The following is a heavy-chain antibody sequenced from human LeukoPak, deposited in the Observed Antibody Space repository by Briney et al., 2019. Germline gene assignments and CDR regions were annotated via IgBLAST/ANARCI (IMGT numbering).Heavy chain of an antibody. CDR1: GFTFSSSA. CDR2: ISSSSSTI. D-gene: IGHD5-18*01. V-gene: IGHV3-48*02. Sequence: GGSLRLSCAASGFTFSSSAMNWVRQAPGKGLEWVSYISSSSSTIYYADSVKGRFTISRDNAKNSLYLQMNSLRDEDTAVYYCARGGYSYGSSYGMDVWGQGTTVTVSS. J-gene: IGHJ6*02. CDR3: ARGGYSYGSSYGMDV.